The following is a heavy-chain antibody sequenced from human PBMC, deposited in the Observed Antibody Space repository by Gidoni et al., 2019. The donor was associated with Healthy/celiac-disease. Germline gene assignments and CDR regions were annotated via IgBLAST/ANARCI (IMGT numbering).Heavy chain of an antibody. CDR1: GFTFSSYA. CDR2: ISYDGSNK. V-gene: IGHV3-30-3*01. J-gene: IGHJ4*02. Sequence: QVQLVESGGGVVQPGRSLRLSCAASGFTFSSYAMHWVRQAPGKGLEWVAVISYDGSNKYYADSVKGRFTISRDNSKNTLYLQMNSLRAEDTAVYYCALLDGWQAAAGDFDYWGQGTLVTVSS. D-gene: IGHD6-13*01. CDR3: ALLDGWQAAAGDFDY.